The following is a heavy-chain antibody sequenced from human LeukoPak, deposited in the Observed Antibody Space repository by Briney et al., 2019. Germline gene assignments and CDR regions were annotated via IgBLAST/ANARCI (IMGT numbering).Heavy chain of an antibody. CDR1: GGSISNYY. CDR2: IYYSGST. Sequence: SETLSLSCIVSGGSISNYYWNWIRQPPGKGLEWIGYIYYSGSTNYNPSLKSRVTISVDTSKNQFSLKLSSVTAADTAVYYCARGDTVYDYVWGTMGAFDIWGQGTMVTVSS. D-gene: IGHD3-16*01. V-gene: IGHV4-59*01. CDR3: ARGDTVYDYVWGTMGAFDI. J-gene: IGHJ3*02.